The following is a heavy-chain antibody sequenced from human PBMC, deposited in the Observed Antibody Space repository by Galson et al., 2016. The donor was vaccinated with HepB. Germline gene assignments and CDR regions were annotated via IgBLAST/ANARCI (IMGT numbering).Heavy chain of an antibody. CDR1: GGSLSSSSYY. V-gene: IGHV4-39*01. CDR2: PYYTGGS. Sequence: SETLSLTCTVSGGSLSSSSYYWGWIRQPPGKGLEWIGSPYYTGGSDYNPSLKSRVTISVDTSKNQFSLRVSSVTAADTAVYYCARIAVTLDYYFDYWGQGTLVTVSS. CDR3: ARIAVTLDYYFDY. D-gene: IGHD6-19*01. J-gene: IGHJ4*02.